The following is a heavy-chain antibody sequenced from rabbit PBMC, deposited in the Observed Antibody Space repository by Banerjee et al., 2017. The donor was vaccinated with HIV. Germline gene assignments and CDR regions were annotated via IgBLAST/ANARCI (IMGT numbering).Heavy chain of an antibody. CDR2: IASGSRGGN. Sequence: QEQLEESGGDLVKPEGSLTLTCTASGFSFRSTPYPCWVRQAPGKGLEWIGCIASGSRGGNYHANWAKGRFTVSKTSSTTVTLQMTSLTAADTATYFCARYGKDGVGYDLWGQGTLVTVS. CDR1: GFSFRSTPY. D-gene: IGHD6-1*01. CDR3: ARYGKDGVGYDL. J-gene: IGHJ4*01. V-gene: IGHV1S45*01.